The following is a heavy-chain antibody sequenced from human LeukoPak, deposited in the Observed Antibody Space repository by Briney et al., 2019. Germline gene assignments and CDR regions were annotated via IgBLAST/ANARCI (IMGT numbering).Heavy chain of an antibody. CDR3: AKDSGQWLVNGMDV. D-gene: IGHD6-19*01. J-gene: IGHJ6*02. CDR2: ISYDGSNK. V-gene: IGHV3-30*18. Sequence: GRSLRPSCAASGFTFSSYGMHSVRQAPGKGLEWVVVISYDGSNKYYADSVKGRFTISRDNSKNTLYLQMNSLRAEDTAVYYCAKDSGQWLVNGMDVWGQGTTVSVSS. CDR1: GFTFSSYG.